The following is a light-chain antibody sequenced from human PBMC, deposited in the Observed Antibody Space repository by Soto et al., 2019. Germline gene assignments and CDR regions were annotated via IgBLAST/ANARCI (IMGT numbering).Light chain of an antibody. CDR1: QDIGSY. CDR2: TAS. Sequence: AIRMTQSPSSLSASTGDRVTITCRASQDIGSYLVWYQQRPGKAPRLLIYTASTLQTGVPPRFSGSGSGTDFTLTVSYLQSEDFATYYCHQYFIYPQTFGQGTKVDIK. J-gene: IGKJ1*01. V-gene: IGKV1-8*01. CDR3: HQYFIYPQT.